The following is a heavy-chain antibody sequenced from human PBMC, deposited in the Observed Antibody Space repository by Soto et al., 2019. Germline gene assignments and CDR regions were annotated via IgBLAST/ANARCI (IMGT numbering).Heavy chain of an antibody. J-gene: IGHJ4*02. Sequence: GGSLRLSCAASGFTFSSYAMSWVRQAPEKGLEWVSAISGSGGSTYYADSVKGRFTISRDNSKNTLYLQMNSLRAEDTAVYYCAKNLDPFTGAFDYWGQGTLVTVSS. CDR1: GFTFSSYA. CDR2: ISGSGGST. CDR3: AKNLDPFTGAFDY. D-gene: IGHD3-3*01. V-gene: IGHV3-23*01.